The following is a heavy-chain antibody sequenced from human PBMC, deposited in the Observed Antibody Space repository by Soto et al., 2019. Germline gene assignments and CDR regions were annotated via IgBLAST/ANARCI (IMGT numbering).Heavy chain of an antibody. V-gene: IGHV3-21*01. J-gene: IGHJ4*02. CDR2: ISSSSSYI. CDR1: VCTFSSYS. CDR3: ARAVRYCSRGSCSNFEY. D-gene: IGHD2-15*01. Sequence: VGSLRLSCASSVCTFSSYSMNWVRQAPGKWLEWVSSISSSSSYIYYADSVKGRFTISRDNAKNSLYLQMNSLRAEDTAVYYCARAVRYCSRGSCSNFEYWGQGTLVSVSS.